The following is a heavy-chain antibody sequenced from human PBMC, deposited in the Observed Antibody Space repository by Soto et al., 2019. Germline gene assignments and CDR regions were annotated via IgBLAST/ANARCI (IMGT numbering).Heavy chain of an antibody. Sequence: PGGSLRLSCAASGFTFSSYSMNWVRQAPGKGLEWVSSISSSSSYIYYADSVKGRFTISRDNAKNSLYLQMNSLRAEDTVVYYCARDRAVAGTYYYYGMDVWGQGTTVTVSS. CDR2: ISSSSSYI. J-gene: IGHJ6*02. D-gene: IGHD6-19*01. CDR1: GFTFSSYS. V-gene: IGHV3-21*01. CDR3: ARDRAVAGTYYYYGMDV.